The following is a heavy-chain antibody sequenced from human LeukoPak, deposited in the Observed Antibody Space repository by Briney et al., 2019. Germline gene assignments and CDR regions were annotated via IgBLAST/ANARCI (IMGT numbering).Heavy chain of an antibody. CDR1: GGSISSYY. CDR3: ARTRYYYNSRSYGAPYYFDY. D-gene: IGHD3-10*01. CDR2: IYTSGST. V-gene: IGHV4-4*07. J-gene: IGHJ4*02. Sequence: SETLSLTCTVSGGSISSYYWTWIRQSAGKGLEWIGRIYTSGSTYYNPSLKSRVSMSVDTSKNQFSLKLSSVTAADTAVYYCARTRYYYNSRSYGAPYYFDYWGQGTLVTVSS.